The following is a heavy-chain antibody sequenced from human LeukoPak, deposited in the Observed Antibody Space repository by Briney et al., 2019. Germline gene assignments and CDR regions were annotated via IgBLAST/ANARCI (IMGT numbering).Heavy chain of an antibody. J-gene: IGHJ4*02. Sequence: SETLSLTCTVSGGSISSSSYYWGWIRQPPGKGLEWIGSIYYSGSTYYNPSLKSRVTISVDTSKNQFSLKLSSVTAADTAVYYCARARFVVTIFGVVTYWGQGTLVTVSS. D-gene: IGHD3-3*01. CDR3: ARARFVVTIFGVVTY. CDR1: GGSISSSSYY. CDR2: IYYSGST. V-gene: IGHV4-39*07.